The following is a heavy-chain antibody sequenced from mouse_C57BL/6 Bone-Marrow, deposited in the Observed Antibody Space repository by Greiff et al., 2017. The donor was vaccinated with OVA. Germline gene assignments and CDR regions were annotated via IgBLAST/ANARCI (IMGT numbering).Heavy chain of an antibody. J-gene: IGHJ1*03. CDR2: IYPGSGST. V-gene: IGHV1-55*01. D-gene: IGHD2-4*01. CDR1: GYTFTSYW. CDR3: ARFYDYDCYFDV. Sequence: QVQLQQPGAELVKPGASVKMSCKASGYTFTSYWITWVKQRPGQGLEWIGDIYPGSGSTNYNEKFKSKATLTVDTSSSTASMQLNNLTSEDSAFSYCARFYDYDCYFDVWGTGTTVTVSS.